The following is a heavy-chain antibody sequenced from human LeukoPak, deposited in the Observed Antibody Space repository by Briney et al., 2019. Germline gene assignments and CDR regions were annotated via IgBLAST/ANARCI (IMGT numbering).Heavy chain of an antibody. CDR3: ARDRITTDYGMDV. J-gene: IGHJ6*02. CDR2: IYYSGST. D-gene: IGHD3-10*01. CDR1: GGSISSYY. V-gene: IGHV4-39*07. Sequence: PSETLSLTCSVSGGSISSYYWSWIRQPPGKGLEWIGSIYYSGSTYYNPSLKSRVTISVDTSKNQFSLKLSSVTAADTAVYYCARDRITTDYGMDVWGQGTTVTVSS.